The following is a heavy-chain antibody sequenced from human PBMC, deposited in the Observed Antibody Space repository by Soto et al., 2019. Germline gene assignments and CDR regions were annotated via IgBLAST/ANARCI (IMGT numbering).Heavy chain of an antibody. V-gene: IGHV3-30-3*01. CDR3: ARDLVVYSSSRRGAY. CDR1: GFPFSPFY. J-gene: IGHJ4*02. D-gene: IGHD6-6*01. Sequence: QVQLVESGEGGFHPGGPRGLPGAAPGFPFSPFYINWFPRAPAKGREGVAVISYDGSKEYYADPVKGRFTIPRDNSKNTLYMQMNSLGAEDTAVYYCARDLVVYSSSRRGAYWGQGTLVTVSS. CDR2: ISYDGSKE.